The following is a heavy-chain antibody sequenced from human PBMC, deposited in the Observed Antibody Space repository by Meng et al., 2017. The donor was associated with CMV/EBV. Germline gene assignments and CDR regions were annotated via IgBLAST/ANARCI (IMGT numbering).Heavy chain of an antibody. D-gene: IGHD3-22*01. CDR2: IYYSGST. Sequence: ISSSSYYWGWIRQPPGKGLEWIGSIYYSGSTYYHPSLKSRVTISVDTSKNQFSLKLSSVTAADTAVYYCARAKGYYYDSSGYSSGFDPWGQGTLVTVSS. CDR3: ARAKGYYYDSSGYSSGFDP. J-gene: IGHJ5*02. V-gene: IGHV4-39*07. CDR1: ISSSSYY.